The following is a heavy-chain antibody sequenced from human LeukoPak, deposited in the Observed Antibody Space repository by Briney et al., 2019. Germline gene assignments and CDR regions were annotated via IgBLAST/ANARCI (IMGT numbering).Heavy chain of an antibody. V-gene: IGHV4-39*01. J-gene: IGHJ4*02. CDR2: IYYSGST. CDR1: GGSISSISYY. Sequence: PSETLSLTCSVPGGSISSISYYWGWIRQPPGKGLEWIGSIYYSGSTYYNPSLKSRVTISVDTSKNQFSLKLSSVTAADTAVYYCARPIEDSSSWPSYFDYWGQGTLVTVSS. CDR3: ARPIEDSSSWPSYFDY. D-gene: IGHD6-13*01.